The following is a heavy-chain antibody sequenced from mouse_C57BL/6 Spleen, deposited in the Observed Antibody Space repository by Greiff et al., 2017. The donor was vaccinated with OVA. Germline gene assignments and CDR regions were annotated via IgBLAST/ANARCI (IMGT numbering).Heavy chain of an antibody. CDR2: IYPSDSET. CDR1: GYTFTSYW. CDR3: ARGGYDYGGGAWFAY. Sequence: QVQLQQPGAELVRPGSSVKLSCKASGYTFTSYWMDWVKQRPGQGLEWIGNIYPSDSETHYNQKFKDKATLTVDKSSSTAYMQLSSLTSEDSAVYYCARGGYDYGGGAWFAYWGQGTLVTVSA. V-gene: IGHV1-61*01. J-gene: IGHJ3*01. D-gene: IGHD2-4*01.